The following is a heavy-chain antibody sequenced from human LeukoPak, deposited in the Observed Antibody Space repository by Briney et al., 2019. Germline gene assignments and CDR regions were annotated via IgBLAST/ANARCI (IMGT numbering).Heavy chain of an antibody. V-gene: IGHV3-23*01. Sequence: GGSLRLSCAASGFTFSSYAMSWVRQAPGKGLEWVSAISGSGGSTYYADSVKGRFTISRDDSKNTLYLQMNSLKTEDTAVYYCTTGASDILTGYYTGSNYYFDYWGQGALVTVSS. D-gene: IGHD3-9*01. CDR1: GFTFSSYA. CDR3: TTGASDILTGYYTGSNYYFDY. CDR2: ISGSGGST. J-gene: IGHJ4*02.